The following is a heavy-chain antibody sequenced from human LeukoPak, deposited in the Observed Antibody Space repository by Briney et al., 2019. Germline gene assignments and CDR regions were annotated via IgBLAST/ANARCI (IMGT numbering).Heavy chain of an antibody. CDR3: ARDREQWLVRRFDY. J-gene: IGHJ4*02. V-gene: IGHV3-21*06. Sequence: GGSLRLSCAASGFSFSDYNMNWVRQAPGKGLEWVSSISSGNSYIYYADSVKGRFTISRDNAKNSLYLQMNSLRAEDTAVYYCARDREQWLVRRFDYWGQGTLVTVSS. CDR2: ISSGNSYI. D-gene: IGHD6-19*01. CDR1: GFSFSDYN.